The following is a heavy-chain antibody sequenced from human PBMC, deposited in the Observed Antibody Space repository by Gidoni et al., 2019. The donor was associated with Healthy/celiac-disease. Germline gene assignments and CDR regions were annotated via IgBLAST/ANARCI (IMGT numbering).Heavy chain of an antibody. V-gene: IGHV4-4*02. CDR3: ARAAYYYDSSGYFRAPSYFDY. CDR2: IYHSGST. D-gene: IGHD3-22*01. J-gene: IGHJ4*02. CDR1: GGSISSSNW. Sequence: QVQLQESGPGLVKPSGTLSLTCAVSGGSISSSNWWSWVVQPPGKGLEWIGEIYHSGSTNYNPSLKSRVTISVDKSKNQFSLKLSSVTAADTAVYYCARAAYYYDSSGYFRAPSYFDYWGQGTLVTVSS.